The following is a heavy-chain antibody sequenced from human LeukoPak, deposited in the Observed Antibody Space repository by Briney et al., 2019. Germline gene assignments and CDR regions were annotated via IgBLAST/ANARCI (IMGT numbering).Heavy chain of an antibody. CDR1: GFTFRTYG. D-gene: IGHD2-15*01. V-gene: IGHV3-30*18. CDR2: ISYDGSNK. CDR3: AKPDTETDIVVVVAAPPPFDY. Sequence: GRSLRLSCAASGFTFRTYGMHWVRQAPGKGLEWVAVISYDGSNKYYADSVKGRFTISRDNSKNTLYLQMSSLRAEDTAVYYCAKPDTETDIVVVVAAPPPFDYWGQGTLVTVSS. J-gene: IGHJ4*02.